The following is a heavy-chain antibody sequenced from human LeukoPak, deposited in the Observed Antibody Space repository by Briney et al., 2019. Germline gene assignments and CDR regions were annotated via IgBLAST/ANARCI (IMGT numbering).Heavy chain of an antibody. CDR3: ARGVYSSGYYCDS. CDR2: ISAYNGDT. Sequence: ASVKVSCKASGYTFTSYGITWVRQAPGQELEWMGWISAYNGDTNYAQTFQGRVTMATDTSTSTAYMELRSLRSDDTAVYYCARGVYSSGYYCDSWGQGTLVTVSS. J-gene: IGHJ5*01. D-gene: IGHD3-22*01. V-gene: IGHV1-18*01. CDR1: GYTFTSYG.